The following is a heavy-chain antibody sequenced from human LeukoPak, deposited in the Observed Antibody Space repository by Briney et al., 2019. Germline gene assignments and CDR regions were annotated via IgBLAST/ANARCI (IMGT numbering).Heavy chain of an antibody. J-gene: IGHJ6*02. CDR3: AKGQVPAAPYYYHGMDV. Sequence: GGSLRLSCAASGFTVRTYNMIWVRQAPGKGLEWVSSIRGSGAIPYYADSVKGRFTISRDNSKNTLYLQMNSLRAEDTAVYYCAKGQVPAAPYYYHGMDVWGQGTTVTVSS. CDR1: GFTVRTYN. D-gene: IGHD2-2*01. V-gene: IGHV3-23*01. CDR2: IRGSGAIP.